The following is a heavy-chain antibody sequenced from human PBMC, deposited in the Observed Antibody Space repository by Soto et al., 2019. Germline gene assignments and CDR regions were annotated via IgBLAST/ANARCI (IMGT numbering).Heavy chain of an antibody. J-gene: IGHJ5*02. CDR2: MNPNNGNT. V-gene: IGHV1-8*01. Sequence: QVQLVQSGAEVKKPGASVKVSCKASGYTFTSYDINWVRQASGQGLEWMGWMNPNNGNTVYAEKFQGRVTMTRDTSXPXXSMDLSSPTSEATATYYCVRVGSDSSLRQSGWFDPWGPGTLVNASS. CDR3: VRVGSDSSLRQSGWFDP. D-gene: IGHD6-13*01. CDR1: GYTFTSYD.